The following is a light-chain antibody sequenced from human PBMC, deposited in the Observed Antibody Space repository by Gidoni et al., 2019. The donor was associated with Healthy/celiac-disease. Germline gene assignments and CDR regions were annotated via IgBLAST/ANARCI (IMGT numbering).Light chain of an antibody. CDR2: ANS. CDR3: QSYDSSLSGLTV. J-gene: IGLJ2*01. Sequence: QSVLTHPPSVSGAPGQRVTIYCTGSSSNIGADYDVHWYQQLPGTPPHLLLYANSIRHAGGPARFSGSKSGTSSYLVITGLQAEDGADYYCQSYDSSLSGLTVFGGGTKLTVL. CDR1: SSNIGADYD. V-gene: IGLV1-40*01.